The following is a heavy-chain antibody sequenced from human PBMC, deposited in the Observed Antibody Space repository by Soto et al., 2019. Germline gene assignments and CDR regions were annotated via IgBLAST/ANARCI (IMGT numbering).Heavy chain of an antibody. J-gene: IGHJ6*02. CDR2: IIPIFGTA. Sequence: QVQLVQSGAEVKKPGSSVKVSCKASGGTFSSYAISWVRQAPGQGLEWMGGIIPIFGTANYAQKFQGRVTITADESTSTAYMELSSLRSEDTAVYYCARDPLPYCCGDCYSAPDGMDVWGQGTTVTVSS. CDR1: GGTFSSYA. D-gene: IGHD2-21*02. V-gene: IGHV1-69*01. CDR3: ARDPLPYCCGDCYSAPDGMDV.